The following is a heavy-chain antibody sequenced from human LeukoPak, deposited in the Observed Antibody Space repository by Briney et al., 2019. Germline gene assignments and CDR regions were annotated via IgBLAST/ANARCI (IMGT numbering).Heavy chain of an antibody. CDR3: AKDREVAVGY. J-gene: IGHJ4*02. V-gene: IGHV3-20*04. Sequence: GGSLRLSWAALEFTFVDYGMSWFRQAPGKGLEWVSGINWNGGSAGYADSVKGRFTISRDNSKNTLYLQMNSLRAEDTAVYYCAKDREVAVGYWGQGTLVTVSS. CDR1: EFTFVDYG. CDR2: INWNGGSA. D-gene: IGHD2-15*01.